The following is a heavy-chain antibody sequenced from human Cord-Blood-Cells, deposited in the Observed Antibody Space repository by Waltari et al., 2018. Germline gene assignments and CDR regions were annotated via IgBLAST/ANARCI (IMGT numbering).Heavy chain of an antibody. CDR3: ARDSVSAAGHANYYYYYGMDV. Sequence: QVQLVESGGGVVQPGRSLRLSCAASGFTFSSYAMHWVRQAPGKGLEWVAVIAYDGSNKYYADSVKGRFTISRDNSKNTLYLQMNSLRAEDTAVYYCARDSVSAAGHANYYYYYGMDVWGQGTTVTVSS. CDR1: GFTFSSYA. D-gene: IGHD6-13*01. CDR2: IAYDGSNK. J-gene: IGHJ6*02. V-gene: IGHV3-30-3*01.